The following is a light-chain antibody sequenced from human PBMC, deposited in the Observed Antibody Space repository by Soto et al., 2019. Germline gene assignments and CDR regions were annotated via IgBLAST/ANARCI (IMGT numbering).Light chain of an antibody. CDR1: SSDIDYNY. CDR3: TSYRSSTRFV. V-gene: IGLV2-14*03. J-gene: IGLJ1*01. Sequence: QSALTQPASVSGSPGQSIAISCTGTSSDIDYNYVPCYQQHPGKAPKLIFYDVTNRPSGVSNRFSGSKSGNTASLTISGLQAEDEADYYCTSYRSSTRFVFGTGTKLTVL. CDR2: DVT.